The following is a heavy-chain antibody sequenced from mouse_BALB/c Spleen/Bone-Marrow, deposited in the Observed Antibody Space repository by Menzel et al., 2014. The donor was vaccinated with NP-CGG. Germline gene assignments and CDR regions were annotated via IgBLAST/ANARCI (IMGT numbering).Heavy chain of an antibody. Sequence: QVQLQQPGAELMKPGASVKISCKATGYTFSSYWIEWVKQRPGHGLEWIGEILPGSGSTNYNKKFKGKATFTADTSSNTAYMQLSSLTSEDSAVYYCARGIDYYAMDYWGQGTSVTVSS. CDR1: GYTFSSYW. V-gene: IGHV1-9*01. CDR3: ARGIDYYAMDY. CDR2: ILPGSGST. J-gene: IGHJ4*01.